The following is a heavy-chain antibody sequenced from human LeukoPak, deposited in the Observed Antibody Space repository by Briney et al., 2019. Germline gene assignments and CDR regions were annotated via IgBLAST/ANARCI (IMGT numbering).Heavy chain of an antibody. CDR1: GYSFTTYW. V-gene: IGHV5-51*01. J-gene: IGHJ4*02. Sequence: GESLKISCQASGYSFTTYWIGWVRQMPGKGLEWMGVIYPDDSDTRYSPSFQGLVTISADKSIGTAYLLWSSLKASDSAIYYCARQGKADFRTIDYWCQGTLLTVSS. CDR3: ARQGKADFRTIDY. CDR2: IYPDDSDT. D-gene: IGHD1-14*01.